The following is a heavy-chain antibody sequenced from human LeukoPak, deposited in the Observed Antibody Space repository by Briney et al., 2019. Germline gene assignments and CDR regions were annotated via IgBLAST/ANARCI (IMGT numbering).Heavy chain of an antibody. Sequence: ASVKVSCKASGYTFTSYDINWVRQATGQGLEWMGWINPNSGGTNYAQKFQGRVTMTRDTSISTAYMELSRLRSDDTAVYYCARGPFRITIFGVVTSGNDYWGQGTLVTVSS. J-gene: IGHJ4*02. V-gene: IGHV1-2*02. CDR2: INPNSGGT. CDR1: GYTFTSYD. CDR3: ARGPFRITIFGVVTSGNDY. D-gene: IGHD3-3*01.